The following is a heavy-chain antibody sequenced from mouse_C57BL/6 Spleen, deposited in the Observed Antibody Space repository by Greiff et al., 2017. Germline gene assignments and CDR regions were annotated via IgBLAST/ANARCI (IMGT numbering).Heavy chain of an antibody. D-gene: IGHD2-4*01. V-gene: IGHV1-55*01. CDR3: AIREGITAEDYAMDY. CDR1: GYTFTSYW. CDR2: IYPGSGST. Sequence: QVQLQQPGAELVKPGASVKMSCKASGYTFTSYWITWVKQRPGQGLEWIGDIYPGSGSTNYNEKFKSKATLTVATSSSTAYMQLSSLTSEDSAVYYCAIREGITAEDYAMDYWGQGTSVTVSS. J-gene: IGHJ4*01.